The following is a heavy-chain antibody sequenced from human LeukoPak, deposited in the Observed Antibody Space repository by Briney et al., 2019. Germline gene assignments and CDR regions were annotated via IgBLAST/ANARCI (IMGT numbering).Heavy chain of an antibody. D-gene: IGHD1-26*01. V-gene: IGHV3-30*04. CDR3: AKAANEWELLAGYFDY. CDR2: ISYDGSNK. Sequence: GGSLRLSCAASGFTFSSYAMHWVRQAPGKGLEWVAVISYDGSNKYYADSVKGRFTISRDNSKNTLYLQMNSLRAQDTAVYYCAKAANEWELLAGYFDYWGQGTLVTVSS. J-gene: IGHJ4*02. CDR1: GFTFSSYA.